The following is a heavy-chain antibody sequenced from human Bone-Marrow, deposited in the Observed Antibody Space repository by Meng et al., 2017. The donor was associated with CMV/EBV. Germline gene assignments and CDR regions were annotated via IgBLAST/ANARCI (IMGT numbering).Heavy chain of an antibody. Sequence: GSLRLSCVASGFTFSRYEMNWVRQAPGKELEWVSYINSIGSTIFYADSVKGRFTISRDNAKNSLYLQMNSLRAEDTALYYCTNHCSGYSCQGNYWGQGTLVTVSS. D-gene: IGHD2-15*01. CDR3: TNHCSGYSCQGNY. J-gene: IGHJ4*02. CDR2: INSIGSTI. CDR1: GFTFSRYE. V-gene: IGHV3-48*03.